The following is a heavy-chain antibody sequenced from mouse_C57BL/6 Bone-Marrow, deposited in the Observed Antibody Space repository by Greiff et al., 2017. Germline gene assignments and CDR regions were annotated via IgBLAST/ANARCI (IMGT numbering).Heavy chain of an antibody. CDR3: ARCFYFDY. CDR1: GYTFTSYW. V-gene: IGHV1-52*01. CDR2: IDPSDSAT. Sequence: QVQLQQPGAELVRPGSSVKLSCKASGYTFTSYWMHWVKQRPIQGLEWIGNIDPSDSATHYNQKFKDKATLTVDKSSSTAYMQLSSLTSEDSAVYYCARCFYFDYWGQGTTLTVSS. J-gene: IGHJ2*01.